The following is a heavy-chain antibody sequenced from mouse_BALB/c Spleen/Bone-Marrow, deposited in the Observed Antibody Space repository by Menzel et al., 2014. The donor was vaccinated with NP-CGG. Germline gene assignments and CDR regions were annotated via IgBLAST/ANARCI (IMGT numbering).Heavy chain of an antibody. J-gene: IGHJ3*01. CDR2: ILPGSGNT. CDR3: TRQGFAY. CDR1: GYTFSSYW. Sequence: VKLVESGPELMKPGASVKISCKATGYTFSSYWIDWVKQRPGHGLEWIGEILPGSGNTHYNEKFKDKATFTADTSSNTAYTQLSSLASEDSAVYYCTRQGFAYWGQGALVTVSA. V-gene: IGHV1-9*01.